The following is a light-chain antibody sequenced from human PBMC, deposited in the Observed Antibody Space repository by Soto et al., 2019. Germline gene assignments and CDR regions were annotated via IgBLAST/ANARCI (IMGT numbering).Light chain of an antibody. Sequence: EIVLTQSPSTLSVSPCEIATLSCRASQTISNKLGWYQQKPGQAPRLLISDASNRAAGIPGRFSGSGSGTDFTLTISSLETEDYAVYYCQLYGISPHFGQGTRLEIK. CDR3: QLYGISPH. CDR1: QTISNK. J-gene: IGKJ5*01. V-gene: IGKV3-11*01. CDR2: DAS.